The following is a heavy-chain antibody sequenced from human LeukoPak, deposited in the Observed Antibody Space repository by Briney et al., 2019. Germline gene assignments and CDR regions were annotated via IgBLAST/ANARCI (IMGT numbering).Heavy chain of an antibody. CDR3: ARHVRSYYMDA. J-gene: IGHJ6*03. D-gene: IGHD3-16*01. CDR2: IYYSGST. CDR1: GGSISSYY. V-gene: IGHV4-59*08. Sequence: SETLSLTCTVSGGSISSYYWSWIRQPPGKGLEWIGYIYYSGSTNYNPSPKSRVTISVDTSKNQFSLKLSSATAADTAVYYCARHVRSYYMDAWGKGTTVTVSS.